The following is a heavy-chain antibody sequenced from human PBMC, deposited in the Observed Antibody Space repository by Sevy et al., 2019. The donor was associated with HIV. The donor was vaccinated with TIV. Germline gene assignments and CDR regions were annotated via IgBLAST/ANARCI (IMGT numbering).Heavy chain of an antibody. J-gene: IGHJ6*02. CDR3: ARDGGPRGYCSGGSCYSDYYYGMDV. Sequence: GGSLRLSCAASGFTFSSYSMNWVRQAPGKGLEWVSSISSSSSYIYYADSVKGRFTISRDNAKNSLYLQMNSLRAEDTAEYYCARDGGPRGYCSGGSCYSDYYYGMDVWGQGTTVTVSS. V-gene: IGHV3-21*01. CDR2: ISSSSSYI. CDR1: GFTFSSYS. D-gene: IGHD2-15*01.